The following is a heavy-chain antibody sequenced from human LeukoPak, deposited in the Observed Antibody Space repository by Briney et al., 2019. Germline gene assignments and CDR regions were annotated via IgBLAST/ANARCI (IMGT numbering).Heavy chain of an antibody. V-gene: IGHV3-30*18. D-gene: IGHD3-10*01. J-gene: IGHJ6*02. CDR1: GFTFSSYG. CDR3: AKDIYGSGSGYYYYYGMDV. Sequence: GRSLRLSCAASGFTFSSYGMHWVRQAPGKGLEWVAVISYDGSNKYYADSVKGRFTISRDNSKNTLYLQMNSLRAEDTAVYYCAKDIYGSGSGYYYYYGMDVWGQGTTVTVSS. CDR2: ISYDGSNK.